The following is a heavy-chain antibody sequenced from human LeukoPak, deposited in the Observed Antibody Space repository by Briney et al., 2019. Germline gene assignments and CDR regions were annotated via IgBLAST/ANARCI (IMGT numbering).Heavy chain of an antibody. CDR2: ISSSGTTI. CDR1: GFTFSSYE. CDR3: ARAKVGYSYGYAFDY. J-gene: IGHJ4*02. D-gene: IGHD5-18*01. Sequence: GGSLRLSCAASGFTFSSYEMNWVRQAPGKGLEWVSYISSSGTTIYYADSVKGRFTISRDNAKNSLYLQMNSLRAEDTAVYYCARAKVGYSYGYAFDYWGQGTLVTVSS. V-gene: IGHV3-48*03.